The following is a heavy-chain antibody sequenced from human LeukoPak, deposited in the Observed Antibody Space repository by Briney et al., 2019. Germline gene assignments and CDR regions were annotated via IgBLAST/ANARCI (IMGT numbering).Heavy chain of an antibody. D-gene: IGHD2-2*01. J-gene: IGHJ3*02. CDR1: GYSISSGYY. Sequence: PSETLSLTCAVSGYSISSGYYWGWIRQPPGKGLEWIGSIYHSGSTYYNPSLKSRVTISVDTSKNQFSLKLSSVTAADTAVYYCAHTRYCSSTSCRDAFDIWGQGTMVTVSS. CDR3: AHTRYCSSTSCRDAFDI. V-gene: IGHV4-38-2*01. CDR2: IYHSGST.